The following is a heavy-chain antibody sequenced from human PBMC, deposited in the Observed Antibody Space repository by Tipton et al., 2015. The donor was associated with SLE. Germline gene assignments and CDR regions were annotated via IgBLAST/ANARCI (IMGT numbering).Heavy chain of an antibody. J-gene: IGHJ4*02. Sequence: TLSLTCTVSASSISNVHLWGWIRQPPGKGLEWIGSIYYSGSTYYNPSLKSRVTISVDTSKNQFSLKLSSVTAADTAVYYCASPDSSGYYFDYWGQGTLVTVSS. D-gene: IGHD3-22*01. V-gene: IGHV4-38-2*02. CDR1: ASSISNVHL. CDR2: IYYSGST. CDR3: ASPDSSGYYFDY.